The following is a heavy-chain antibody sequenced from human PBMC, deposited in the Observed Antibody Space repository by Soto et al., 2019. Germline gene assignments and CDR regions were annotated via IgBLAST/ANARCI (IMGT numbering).Heavy chain of an antibody. Sequence: NPSETLSLTCGLSGAAFSDYTWSWVRQAPGGGLHWIGEVNRGGRTKYSPSLERRLTISVDPSRNQVSLELRAVTAADTATYYCAHLLGQQLALTFDYWGQGTLVTVSS. J-gene: IGHJ4*02. CDR3: AHLLGQQLALTFDY. CDR2: VNRGGRT. D-gene: IGHD6-13*01. V-gene: IGHV4-34*01. CDR1: GAAFSDYT.